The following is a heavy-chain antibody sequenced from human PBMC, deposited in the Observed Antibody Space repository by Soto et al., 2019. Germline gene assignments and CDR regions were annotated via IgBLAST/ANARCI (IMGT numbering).Heavy chain of an antibody. V-gene: IGHV4-38-2*01. D-gene: IGHD3-22*01. CDR2: IYHGVST. CDR1: GYSISSGYY. J-gene: IGHJ5*02. Sequence: SETLSLTCAVSGYSISSGYYWGWLRQPPGKGLEWIGSIYHGVSTYYNPSLNSRVTLSIDMTNNHVSLILNSVTAADTAVYYCARVGPWVPYYYDSSPYTFENWFDPWCQGTLVTVSS. CDR3: ARVGPWVPYYYDSSPYTFENWFDP.